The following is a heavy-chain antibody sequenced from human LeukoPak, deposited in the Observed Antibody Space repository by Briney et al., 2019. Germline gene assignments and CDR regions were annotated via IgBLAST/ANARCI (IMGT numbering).Heavy chain of an antibody. Sequence: PGGSLRLSCAASGFTFSSYAMHWVRQAPGKGLEWVAVISYDGSNKYYADSVKGRFTISRDNSKNTLYLQMNSLRTEDTAVYYCAKEVRSSTWTLDYWGQGTLVTVSS. CDR2: ISYDGSNK. CDR3: AKEVRSSTWTLDY. D-gene: IGHD6-13*01. CDR1: GFTFSSYA. V-gene: IGHV3-30*04. J-gene: IGHJ4*02.